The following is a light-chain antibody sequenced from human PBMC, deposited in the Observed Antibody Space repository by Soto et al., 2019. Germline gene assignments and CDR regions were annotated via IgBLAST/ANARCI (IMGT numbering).Light chain of an antibody. V-gene: IGKV1-5*01. CDR1: QSISSW. CDR3: QQYNSYPWT. J-gene: IGKJ1*01. CDR2: DAS. Sequence: DIQMTQSPSTLSASVGYRFTITCRASQSISSWLAWYQQKPGKAPKLLIYDASSLESGVPSRFSGSGSGTEFTLTTSSLQPDDFATYYCQQYNSYPWTFGQGTTGDIK.